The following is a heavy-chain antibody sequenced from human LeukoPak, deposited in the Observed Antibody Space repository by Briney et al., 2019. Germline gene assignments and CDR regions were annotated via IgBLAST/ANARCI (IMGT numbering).Heavy chain of an antibody. J-gene: IGHJ6*03. CDR3: ARAAAATPYYYYYMDV. V-gene: IGHV4-59*01. D-gene: IGHD6-13*01. CDR2: IYYSGST. CDR1: GGSIRSYY. Sequence: SETLSLTCTVSGGSIRSYYWSWIRQPPGKGLEWIGYIYYSGSTNYNPSLKSRVTISVDTSKNQFSLKLSSVTAADTAVYYCARAAAATPYYYYYMDVWGKGTTVTISS.